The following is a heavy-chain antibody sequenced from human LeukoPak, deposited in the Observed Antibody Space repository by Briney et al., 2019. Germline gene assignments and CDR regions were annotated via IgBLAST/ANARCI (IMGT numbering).Heavy chain of an antibody. Sequence: GGSLRLSCAASGFTFSSYAMSWVRQAPGKGLEWVSAISGSGGSTYYADSVKGRFTISRDNSKNTPYLQMNSLRAEDTAVYYCAKDDDFWSGSLGLFDYWGQGTLVTVSS. CDR2: ISGSGGST. V-gene: IGHV3-23*01. CDR3: AKDDDFWSGSLGLFDY. D-gene: IGHD3-3*01. CDR1: GFTFSSYA. J-gene: IGHJ4*02.